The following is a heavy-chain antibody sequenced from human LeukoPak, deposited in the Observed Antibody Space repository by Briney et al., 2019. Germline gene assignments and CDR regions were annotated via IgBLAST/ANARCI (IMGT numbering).Heavy chain of an antibody. D-gene: IGHD4-23*01. J-gene: IGHJ1*01. Sequence: GGSLRLSCEASGFIFSTYEMNWVRRAPGKGLDWVSYISSTGSTINYADSVKGRFTISRDNAKNSLYLQMNSLRAEDTAVYYCARDRDNSDGFFQHWGQGTLVTVSS. CDR3: ARDRDNSDGFFQH. V-gene: IGHV3-48*03. CDR2: ISSTGSTI. CDR1: GFIFSTYE.